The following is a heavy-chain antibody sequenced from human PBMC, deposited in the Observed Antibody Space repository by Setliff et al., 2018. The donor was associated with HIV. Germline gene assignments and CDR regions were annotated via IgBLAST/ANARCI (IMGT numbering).Heavy chain of an antibody. CDR2: INPNSGGT. J-gene: IGHJ5*02. D-gene: IGHD3-22*01. CDR1: GYTFTGYY. Sequence: ASVKVSCKASGYTFTGYYMHWVRQAPGRGLEWMGWINPNSGGTNYAQKFQGRVTMTRDTSVSTAYMELSRLRSDDTAVYYCARQAQPLYYYDSSGPTGGDWFDPWGQGTLVTVSS. V-gene: IGHV1-2*02. CDR3: ARQAQPLYYYDSSGPTGGDWFDP.